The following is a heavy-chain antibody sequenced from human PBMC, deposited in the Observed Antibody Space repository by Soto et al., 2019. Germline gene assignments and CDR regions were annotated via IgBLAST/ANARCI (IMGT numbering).Heavy chain of an antibody. CDR3: AKVSFPNDYDSSGYPFDY. J-gene: IGHJ4*02. CDR2: ISGSGGST. CDR1: GFTFSSYA. V-gene: IGHV3-23*01. D-gene: IGHD3-22*01. Sequence: GSLRLSCAASGFTFSSYAMSWVRQAPGKGLEWVSAISGSGGSTYYADSVKGRFTISRDNSKNTLYLQMNSLRAEDTAVYYCAKVSFPNDYDSSGYPFDYWGQGTLVTVSS.